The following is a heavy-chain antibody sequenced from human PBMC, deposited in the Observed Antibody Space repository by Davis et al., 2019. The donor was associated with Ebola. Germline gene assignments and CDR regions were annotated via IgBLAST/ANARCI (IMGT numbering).Heavy chain of an antibody. CDR1: GGSISSYY. D-gene: IGHD6-6*01. V-gene: IGHV4-59*08. J-gene: IGHJ6*04. CDR2: IYYSGST. Sequence: MPSETLSLTCTVSGGSISSYYWSWIRQPPGKGLEWIGYIYYSGSTNYNPSLKSRVTISVDTSKNQFSLKLSSVTAADTAVYYCARALGGRGQLVRFGYYYYYGMDVWGKGTTVTVSS. CDR3: ARALGGRGQLVRFGYYYYYGMDV.